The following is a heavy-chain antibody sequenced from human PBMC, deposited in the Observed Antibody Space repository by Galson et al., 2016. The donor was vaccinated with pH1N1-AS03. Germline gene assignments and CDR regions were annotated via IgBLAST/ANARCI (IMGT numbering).Heavy chain of an antibody. J-gene: IGHJ4*02. CDR1: GFTFSVYW. V-gene: IGHV3-7*01. D-gene: IGHD3-10*01. CDR2: IREDGSEK. Sequence: SLRLSCAISGFTFSVYWMSWVRQAPGKGLEWVATIREDGSEKYYVDSVKGRFTISRDNAKNSLYLQMNSLRAEDTAVYFCVRALTGSSGTHPYTFDYWGQGTLVIVSS. CDR3: VRALTGSSGTHPYTFDY.